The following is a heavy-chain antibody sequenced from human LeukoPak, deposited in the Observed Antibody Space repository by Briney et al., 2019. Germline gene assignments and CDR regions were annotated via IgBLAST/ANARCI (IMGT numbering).Heavy chain of an antibody. D-gene: IGHD1-1*01. Sequence: SDTLSLTCTVSGGSISSYYWSWIRQPPGKGLEWIGYIYYSGSTNYNPSHKSRVTISVDKSKNQFSLKLSSVAAADTAVYYCARGVKGYNWNDMMSWFDPWGQGTLVTVSS. CDR1: GGSISSYY. CDR2: IYYSGST. J-gene: IGHJ5*02. V-gene: IGHV4-59*07. CDR3: ARGVKGYNWNDMMSWFDP.